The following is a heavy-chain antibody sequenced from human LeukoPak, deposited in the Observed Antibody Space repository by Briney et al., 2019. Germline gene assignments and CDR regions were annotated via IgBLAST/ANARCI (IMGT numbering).Heavy chain of an antibody. J-gene: IGHJ4*02. CDR1: GGSFSGYY. V-gene: IGHV4-34*01. D-gene: IGHD3-22*01. Sequence: SETLSLTCAVYGGSFSGYYWSWIRQPPGKGLEWIGEINHSGSTNYNPSLKSRVTISVGTSKNQFSLKLSSVTAADTAVYYCARGNYYDSSGPMNWGQGTLVTVSS. CDR2: INHSGST. CDR3: ARGNYYDSSGPMN.